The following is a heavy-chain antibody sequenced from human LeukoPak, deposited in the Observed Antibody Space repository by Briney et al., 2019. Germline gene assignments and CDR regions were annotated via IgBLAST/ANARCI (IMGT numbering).Heavy chain of an antibody. CDR3: ARDPLYYYDSSGYFDY. CDR2: ISAYNGNT. J-gene: IGHJ4*02. Sequence: ASVTVSCKASGYTFTSYGISWVRQAPGQGLEGMGWISAYNGNTNYAQKLQGRVTMTTDTSTSTAYMELRSLRSADTAVYYCARDPLYYYDSSGYFDYWGQGTLVTVSS. D-gene: IGHD3-22*01. V-gene: IGHV1-18*01. CDR1: GYTFTSYG.